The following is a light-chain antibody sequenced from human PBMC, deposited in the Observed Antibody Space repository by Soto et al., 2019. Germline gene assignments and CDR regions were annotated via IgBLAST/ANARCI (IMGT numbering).Light chain of an antibody. J-gene: IGLJ3*02. CDR3: SSYAGSNNWV. Sequence: QSALTQPPSASGSPGQSVTISCTGTSSDVGGYNYVSWYQQHPGKAPKLMIYEVSKRPSGVPDRVSGSKSGNTASLTVSGLQAEDEADYYCSSYAGSNNWVCGGGTKLTVL. V-gene: IGLV2-8*01. CDR2: EVS. CDR1: SSDVGGYNY.